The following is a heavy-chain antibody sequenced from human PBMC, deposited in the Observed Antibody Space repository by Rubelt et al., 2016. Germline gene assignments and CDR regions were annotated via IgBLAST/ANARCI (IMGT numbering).Heavy chain of an antibody. D-gene: IGHD6-6*01. V-gene: IGHV3-23*04. J-gene: IGHJ2*01. Sequence: EVQLVESGGGLVQPGGSLRLSCAASGFTFSRYWMHWVRQVPGKGLEWVSAISGSGGSTYYADSVKGRFTISRDNSKNTLYLQMNSLRAEDTAVYYWSASAPTLFPLVSCEXXXSDXXSXXVXCLAXDFD. CDR1: GFTFSRYW. CDR2: ISGSGGST. CDR3: SASAPTLFPLVSCEXXXSDXXSXXVXCLAXDFD.